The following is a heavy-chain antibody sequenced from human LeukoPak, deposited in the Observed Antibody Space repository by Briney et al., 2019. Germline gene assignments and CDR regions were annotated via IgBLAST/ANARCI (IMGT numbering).Heavy chain of an antibody. Sequence: GGSLRLSCTASGFTFTNYAMSWVRQAPGKGLEWVSDISARGDIINYADSVKGRSTISRDNAKSTLYLQMNSLRAEDTAVYYCARGTSYYDFWGQGNLVTVSS. CDR1: GFTFTNYA. D-gene: IGHD3-22*01. CDR3: ARGTSYYDF. V-gene: IGHV3-23*01. CDR2: ISARGDII. J-gene: IGHJ4*02.